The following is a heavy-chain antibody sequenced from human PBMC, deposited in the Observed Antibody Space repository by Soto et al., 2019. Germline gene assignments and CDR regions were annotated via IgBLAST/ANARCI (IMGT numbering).Heavy chain of an antibody. CDR2: IKSKTDGGTT. CDR3: TTDRPIIWFGESSHL. J-gene: IGHJ5*02. CDR1: GFTFSNAW. V-gene: IGHV3-15*01. Sequence: NPGGSLRLSCAASGFTFSNAWMSRVRQAPGKGLEWVGRIKSKTDGGTTDYAAPVKGRSTISRDDSKNTLYLQMNSLKTEDTAVYYCTTDRPIIWFGESSHLWGQGTLVTVSS. D-gene: IGHD3-10*01.